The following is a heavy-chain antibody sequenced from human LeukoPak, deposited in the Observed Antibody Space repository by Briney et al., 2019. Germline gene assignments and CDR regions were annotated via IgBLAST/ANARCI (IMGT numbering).Heavy chain of an antibody. V-gene: IGHV4-34*01. CDR1: GGSFSDYY. Sequence: PSETLSLTCAVYGGSFSDYYWSWIRQSPGKGLEWIGEINHSGSTYYNPSLKSRVTISLDTSKSQFSLKLTSVTAADTAVYYCAKSLYGSGSYYNWFDPWGQGTLVTVSS. D-gene: IGHD3-10*01. J-gene: IGHJ5*02. CDR2: INHSGST. CDR3: AKSLYGSGSYYNWFDP.